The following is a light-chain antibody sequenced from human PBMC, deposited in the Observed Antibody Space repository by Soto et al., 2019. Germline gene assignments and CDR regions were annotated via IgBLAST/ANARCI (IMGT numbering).Light chain of an antibody. CDR1: SGHSNYA. J-gene: IGLJ7*01. Sequence: QLVLTQSPSASASLGASVKLTCTLSSGHSNYAIAWHQQQPEKGPRYLMKVNSGCSHIKGDGIPDRFSGSSSGAERYLFISRLQSEDEADYYCQTWGTGSAIVVFGGGTQLTVL. V-gene: IGLV4-69*01. CDR3: QTWGTGSAIVV. CDR2: VNSGCSH.